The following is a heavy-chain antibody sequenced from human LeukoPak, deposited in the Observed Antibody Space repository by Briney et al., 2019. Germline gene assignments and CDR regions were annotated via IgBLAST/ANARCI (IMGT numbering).Heavy chain of an antibody. J-gene: IGHJ4*02. CDR1: GFTFSSYA. Sequence: PGGSLRLSCAASGFTFSSYAMHWVRQAPGKGLEWVSAISGSGGNTYNADSVRGRFTISRDNSKNTLYLQMSSLGADDTAVYYCAKDHGSSPDYFDYWGQGTLVTVSS. CDR2: ISGSGGNT. CDR3: AKDHGSSPDYFDY. V-gene: IGHV3-23*01. D-gene: IGHD6-6*01.